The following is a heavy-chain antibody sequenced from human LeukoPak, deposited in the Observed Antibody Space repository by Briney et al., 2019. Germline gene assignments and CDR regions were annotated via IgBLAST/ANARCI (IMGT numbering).Heavy chain of an antibody. Sequence: PGGSLRLSCAASEFTFSSYSMNWVRQAPGEGLEWVSSISSSSSYIYYADSVKGRFTISRDNAKNSLYLQMNSLRAEDTAVYYCARALSITIFGVVIINDAFDIWGQGTMVTVSS. V-gene: IGHV3-21*01. CDR1: EFTFSSYS. CDR3: ARALSITIFGVVIINDAFDI. J-gene: IGHJ3*02. D-gene: IGHD3-3*01. CDR2: ISSSSSYI.